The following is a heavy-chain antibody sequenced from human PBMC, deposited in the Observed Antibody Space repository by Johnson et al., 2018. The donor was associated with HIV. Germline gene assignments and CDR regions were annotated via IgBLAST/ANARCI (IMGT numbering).Heavy chain of an antibody. D-gene: IGHD3-10*01. CDR3: TTEDGSGTGYPVLVMDI. CDR2: IKSKTDGGTT. CDR1: GSNFDDYG. Sequence: VQLVESGGGLVKPGRSLRLSCAASGSNFDDYGMSWVRQAPGKGLEWVGRIKSKTDGGTTDYAAPVKGRFTISRDDSKNTLYLQMNSLKTEDTAVYYCTTEDGSGTGYPVLVMDIWCQGTMVTVSS. J-gene: IGHJ3*02. V-gene: IGHV3-15*01.